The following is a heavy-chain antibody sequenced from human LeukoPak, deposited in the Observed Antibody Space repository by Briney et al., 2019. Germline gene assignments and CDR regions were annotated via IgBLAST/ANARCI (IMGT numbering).Heavy chain of an antibody. CDR2: FDPEDGET. CDR3: ATVTTVTTRVSSFDY. Sequence: ASVKVSCKVSGYTLTELSMHWVRQAPGKGLEWMGGFDPEDGETIYAQKFQGRVTMTEDTSTDTAYMELSSLRSEGTAVYYCATVTTVTTRVSSFDYWGQGTLVTVSS. V-gene: IGHV1-24*01. J-gene: IGHJ4*02. D-gene: IGHD4-17*01. CDR1: GYTLTELS.